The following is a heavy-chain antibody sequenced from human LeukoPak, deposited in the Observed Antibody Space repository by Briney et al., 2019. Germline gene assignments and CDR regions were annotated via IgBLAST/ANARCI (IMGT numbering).Heavy chain of an antibody. Sequence: PSETLSLTCAVYGGSFSGYYWSWIRQPPGKGLEWIGEINHSGSTNYNPSLKSRVTISVDTSKNQFSLKLSSVTAADTAVYYCARDLAYCGGDCYPGVFDYWGQGTLVTVSS. V-gene: IGHV4-34*01. J-gene: IGHJ4*02. CDR3: ARDLAYCGGDCYPGVFDY. D-gene: IGHD2-21*02. CDR1: GGSFSGYY. CDR2: INHSGST.